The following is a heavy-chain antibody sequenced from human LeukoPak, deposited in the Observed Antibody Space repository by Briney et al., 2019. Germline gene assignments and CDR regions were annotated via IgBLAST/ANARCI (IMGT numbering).Heavy chain of an antibody. V-gene: IGHV1-46*01. J-gene: IGHJ5*02. CDR2: INPSGGST. CDR1: GYTFTTYG. Sequence: ASVKVSCKASGYTFTTYGVSWVRQAPGQGLEWMGIINPSGGSTSYAQKFQGRVTMTRDTSTSTVYMELSSLRSEDTAVYYCARDKFGGPSGLNWFDPWGQGTLVTVSS. CDR3: ARDKFGGPSGLNWFDP. D-gene: IGHD3-10*01.